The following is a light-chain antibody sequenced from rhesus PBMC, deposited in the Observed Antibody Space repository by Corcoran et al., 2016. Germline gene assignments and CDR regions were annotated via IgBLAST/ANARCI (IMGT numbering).Light chain of an antibody. CDR2: DAS. V-gene: IGKV3-42*02. Sequence: ETVVTQSPATLSLSPGERATLSCRASQSVGSNLAWYQQNPGQAPKLLIYDASRRATGLPDMFSGSGSGTEVTLTISSLEPEDFAVYYCQQYSNRPLTFGGGTKVEIK. J-gene: IGKJ4*01. CDR1: QSVGSN. CDR3: QQYSNRPLT.